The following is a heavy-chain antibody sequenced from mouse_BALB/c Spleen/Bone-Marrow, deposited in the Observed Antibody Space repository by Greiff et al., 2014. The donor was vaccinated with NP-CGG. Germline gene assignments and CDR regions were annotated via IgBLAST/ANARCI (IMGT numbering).Heavy chain of an antibody. J-gene: IGHJ2*01. CDR2: INPYNDGT. D-gene: IGHD1-2*01. CDR3: AREDYYGPYFDY. Sequence: VQLKQSGPELVKPGASVKMSCKASGYTFTSYVMHWVKQKPGQGLEWIGYINPYNDGTKYNEKFKGKATLTSDKSSNTAYMELSSLTSGDSAVYYCAREDYYGPYFDYWGQGTTLTVSS. V-gene: IGHV1-14*01. CDR1: GYTFTSYV.